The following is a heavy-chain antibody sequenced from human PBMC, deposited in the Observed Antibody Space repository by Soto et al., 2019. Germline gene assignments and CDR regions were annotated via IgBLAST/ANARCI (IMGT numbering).Heavy chain of an antibody. J-gene: IGHJ4*02. CDR1: GFTFSSYG. Sequence: HPGGSLRLSCAASGFTFSSYGMHWVRQAPGKGLEWVAVISYDGSNKYYADSVKGRFTISRDNSKNTLYLQMNSLRAEDTAVYYCAKDRLNYYDSSGYYSEWGQGTLVTVSS. D-gene: IGHD3-22*01. CDR2: ISYDGSNK. V-gene: IGHV3-30*18. CDR3: AKDRLNYYDSSGYYSE.